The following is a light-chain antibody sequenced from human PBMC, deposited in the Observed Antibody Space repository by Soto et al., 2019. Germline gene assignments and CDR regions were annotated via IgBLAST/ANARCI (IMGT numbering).Light chain of an antibody. CDR1: SSDVGAYNL. CDR3: SSYTNTSTLV. J-gene: IGLJ3*02. CDR2: DVS. V-gene: IGLV2-14*02. Sequence: QSALTQPASVSGSPGQSITISCTGTSSDVGAYNLVSWYQQHPGRAPKLFIFDVSDRPSGVSNRFSGSKSGNTASLTTSGLQAEDEAFYYCSSYTNTSTLVFGGGTKLTVL.